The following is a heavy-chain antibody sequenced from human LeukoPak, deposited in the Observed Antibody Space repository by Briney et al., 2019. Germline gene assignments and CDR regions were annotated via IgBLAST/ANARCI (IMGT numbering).Heavy chain of an antibody. D-gene: IGHD6-6*01. V-gene: IGHV4-34*01. Sequence: SETLSLTCAVYGGSFSGYYWSWIRQPPGKGLEWIGEINHSGSTNYNPSLKSRVTISVDTSKNQFSLKLSSVTAADTAVYYCARGLPARIAARKKNWFDPWGQGTLVTVSS. J-gene: IGHJ5*02. CDR2: INHSGST. CDR3: ARGLPARIAARKKNWFDP. CDR1: GGSFSGYY.